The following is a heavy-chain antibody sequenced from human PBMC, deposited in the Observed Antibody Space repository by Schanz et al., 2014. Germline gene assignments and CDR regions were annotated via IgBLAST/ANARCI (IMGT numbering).Heavy chain of an antibody. V-gene: IGHV1-18*01. D-gene: IGHD3-3*01. CDR1: GYTFTSYG. CDR2: ISVYNHNK. Sequence: QVQVVQSGAELKKPGASVKVSCKASGYTFTSYGISWVRQAPGQGLEWMGWISVYNHNKEYDQKFQGRVTMTTDKSTSTVYMELRSLRSDDTAVYYCARSAGRDFWSGYYTRFDYWGQGTLVTVSS. J-gene: IGHJ4*02. CDR3: ARSAGRDFWSGYYTRFDY.